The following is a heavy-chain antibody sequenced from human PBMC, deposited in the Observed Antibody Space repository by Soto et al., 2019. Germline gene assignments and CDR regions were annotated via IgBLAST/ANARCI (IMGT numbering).Heavy chain of an antibody. CDR1: GFTFSDYY. V-gene: IGHV3-11*05. CDR3: ARTIAAAGGRRYFDL. Sequence: QVQLVESGGGLVKPGGSLRLSCAASGFTFSDYYMSWIRQAPGKGLEWVSYISSSSSYTNYADSVKGRFNISRDNAKNSLYLQMDSLRAEDTSLYYCARTIAAAGGRRYFDLWGRGTLVTVSS. D-gene: IGHD6-13*01. CDR2: ISSSSSYT. J-gene: IGHJ2*01.